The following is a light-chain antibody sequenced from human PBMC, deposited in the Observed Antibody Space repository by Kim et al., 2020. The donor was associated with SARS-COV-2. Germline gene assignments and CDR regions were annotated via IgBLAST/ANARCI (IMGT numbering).Light chain of an antibody. CDR1: PRSSTH. Sequence: SVGDSATITCRASPRSSTHVHWYQQKPGKAPKLLIYAASTLQSGVPSRFIGGGSGTDFTLPINSLQPEDFATYYCQQTYISLQITFGQGTRLEIK. CDR2: AAS. J-gene: IGKJ5*01. CDR3: QQTYISLQIT. V-gene: IGKV1-39*01.